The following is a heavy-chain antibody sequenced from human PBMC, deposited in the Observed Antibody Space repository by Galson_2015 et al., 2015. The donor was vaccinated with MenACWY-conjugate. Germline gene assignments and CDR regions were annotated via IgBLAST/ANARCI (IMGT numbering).Heavy chain of an antibody. D-gene: IGHD1-26*01. CDR3: ARSPQGGRGMDV. V-gene: IGHV5-51*01. CDR1: GYNFITYW. Sequence: QSGAEVKKPGESLKISFKGSGYNFITYWVGWVRQMPGKGLEWVGLISPIDSKAKYSPAFESQVTISADNSISTAFQQWNSLQASDAAMYYYARSPQGGRGMDVWGQGTPVTVSS. J-gene: IGHJ6*02. CDR2: ISPIDSKA.